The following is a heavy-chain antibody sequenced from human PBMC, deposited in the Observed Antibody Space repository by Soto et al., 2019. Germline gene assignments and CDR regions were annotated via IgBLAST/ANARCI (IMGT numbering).Heavy chain of an antibody. Sequence: GGSLRLSCAASGFTFSSYGMHWVRQAPGKGLEWVAVISYDGSNKYYADSVKGRFTISRDNSKNTLYLQMNSLRAVDTATYYCVHTGYSYDPFGYWGRGTLVTVSS. D-gene: IGHD5-18*01. CDR2: ISYDGSNK. CDR1: GFTFSSYG. V-gene: IGHV3-30*03. CDR3: VHTGYSYDPFGY. J-gene: IGHJ4*02.